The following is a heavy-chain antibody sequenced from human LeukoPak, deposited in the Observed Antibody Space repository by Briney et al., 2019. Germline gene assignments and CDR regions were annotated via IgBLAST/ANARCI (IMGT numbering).Heavy chain of an antibody. V-gene: IGHV3-48*03. CDR2: ISSSASII. CDR3: ARGDSSGPDYYYYMDV. J-gene: IGHJ6*03. D-gene: IGHD6-19*01. CDR1: GVTFSGYE. Sequence: GGSLTLSCAASGVTFSGYEMNWVRQPPGKGLEWVSDISSSASIIYYSYSVKGRFAIASDNAKYSLYLQTDTPRDEATDVYYSARGDSSGPDYYYYMDVWGKGTTVTISS.